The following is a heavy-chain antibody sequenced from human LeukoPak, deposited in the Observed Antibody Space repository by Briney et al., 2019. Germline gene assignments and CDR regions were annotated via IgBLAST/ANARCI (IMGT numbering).Heavy chain of an antibody. J-gene: IGHJ6*02. CDR1: GFTFSSYS. V-gene: IGHV3-21*01. D-gene: IGHD6-19*01. CDR2: ISSTSTFI. CDR3: ARDSILSSVAVTGSDYYYGMDV. Sequence: GGSLRLSCAASGFTFSSYSMIWVRQAPGKGLEWVSSISSTSTFIYYADSVKGRFAISRDNAKNSLYLQMNSLRAEDTAVYYCARDSILSSVAVTGSDYYYGMDVWGQGTTVTVSS.